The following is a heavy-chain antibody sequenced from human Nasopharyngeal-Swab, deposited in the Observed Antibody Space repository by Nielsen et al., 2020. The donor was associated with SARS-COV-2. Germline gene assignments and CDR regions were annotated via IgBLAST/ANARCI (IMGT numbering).Heavy chain of an antibody. CDR3: AKARAYNGSYYFDY. D-gene: IGHD5-12*01. J-gene: IGHJ4*02. CDR1: GFTFSSFA. CDR2: ITASGLST. Sequence: GVLKISCAASGFTFSSFAMTWVRQPPGEGLEWVSSITASGLSTYYADSVKGRFTISRDNSKNTLYLQMNILRAADTAVYYCAKARAYNGSYYFDYWGQGTLVTVSS. V-gene: IGHV3-23*01.